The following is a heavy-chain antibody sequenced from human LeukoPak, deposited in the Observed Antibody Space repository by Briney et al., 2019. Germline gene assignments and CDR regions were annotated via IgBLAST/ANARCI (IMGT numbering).Heavy chain of an antibody. J-gene: IGHJ5*02. V-gene: IGHV1-18*01. D-gene: IGHD2-15*01. CDR1: GYTFTSYG. CDR2: ISAYNGNT. Sequence: ASVKVSCKASGYTFTSYGISWVRQAPGQGLEWMGWISAYNGNTNYAQKLQGRVTMTTDTSTSTAYMELRSLRSDDTAVYYCARDGYYCSGDSCYNWFDPWGQGTLVTVSS. CDR3: ARDGYYCSGDSCYNWFDP.